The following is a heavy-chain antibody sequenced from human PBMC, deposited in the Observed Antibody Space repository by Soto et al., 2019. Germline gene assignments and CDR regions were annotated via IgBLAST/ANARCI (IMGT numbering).Heavy chain of an antibody. J-gene: IGHJ4*02. Sequence: EVQLVESGGGLVQPGGSLKLSCAASGFTFSGSAMHWVRQASGKGLEWVGRIRSKANSYATAYAASVKGRFTISRDDSKNTAYLQMNSLKTEDTAVYYCTSPGIAVAVTDYWGQGPLVTVSS. D-gene: IGHD6-19*01. CDR1: GFTFSGSA. CDR2: IRSKANSYAT. V-gene: IGHV3-73*02. CDR3: TSPGIAVAVTDY.